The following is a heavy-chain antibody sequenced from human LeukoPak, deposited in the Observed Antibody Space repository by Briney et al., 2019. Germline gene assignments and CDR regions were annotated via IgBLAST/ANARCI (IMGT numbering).Heavy chain of an antibody. CDR3: AREYCSGGSCHSRAGQTTVTSGTNYYMDV. Sequence: GASVKVSCKASGGTFSSYAISWVRQAPGQGLEWMGGIIPIFGTANYAQKFQGRVTITADKSTSTAYMELSSLRSEDTAVYYCAREYCSGGSCHSRAGQTTVTSGTNYYMDVWGKGTTVTVSS. V-gene: IGHV1-69*06. J-gene: IGHJ6*03. CDR1: GGTFSSYA. CDR2: IIPIFGTA. D-gene: IGHD2-15*01.